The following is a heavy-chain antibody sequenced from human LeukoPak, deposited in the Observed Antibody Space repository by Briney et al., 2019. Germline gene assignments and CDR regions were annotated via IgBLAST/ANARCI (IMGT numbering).Heavy chain of an antibody. V-gene: IGHV1-46*01. Sequence: ASVKVSCKASGYTFTSYYMHWVRQAPGQGLEWMGIINPSGGSTSYAQKFQGRVTMTRDTSTSTVYMELSSLRSEDTAVYYCARDHHCSSTSCYTGDAFDIWGQGTMVTVSS. CDR1: GYTFTSYY. CDR3: ARDHHCSSTSCYTGDAFDI. J-gene: IGHJ3*02. D-gene: IGHD2-2*02. CDR2: INPSGGST.